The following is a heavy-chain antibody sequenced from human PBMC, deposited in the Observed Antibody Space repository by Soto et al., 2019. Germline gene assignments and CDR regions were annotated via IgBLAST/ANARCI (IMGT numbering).Heavy chain of an antibody. CDR3: ASHRTLWPFDS. CDR1: GGSFSGYY. V-gene: IGHV4-34*01. CDR2: INHSGST. D-gene: IGHD2-15*01. Sequence: PSETLSLTCAVYGGSFSGYYWSWIRQPPGKGLEWIGEINHSGSTNYNPSLKSRVTISVDTSTNQFSLRLSSVTAADTAVYYCASHRTLWPFDSWGQGTVVTVSS. J-gene: IGHJ4*02.